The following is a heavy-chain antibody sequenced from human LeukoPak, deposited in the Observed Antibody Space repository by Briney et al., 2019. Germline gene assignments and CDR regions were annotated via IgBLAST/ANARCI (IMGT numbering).Heavy chain of an antibody. J-gene: IGHJ5*02. D-gene: IGHD3-10*01. V-gene: IGHV4-59*01. CDR3: ASGGVVRGLGNGFDP. CDR1: GGSIGSYY. Sequence: SETLSLTCTVSGGSIGSYYWSWIRQPPGKGLEWIGYIYYSGSTNYNPSLKSRVTISVDTSKNQFSLKLSSVTAADTAVYYCASGGVVRGLGNGFDPWGQGTLVTVSS. CDR2: IYYSGST.